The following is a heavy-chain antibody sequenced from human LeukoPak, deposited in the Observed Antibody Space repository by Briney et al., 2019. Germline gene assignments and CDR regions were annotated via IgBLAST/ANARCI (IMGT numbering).Heavy chain of an antibody. Sequence: SETLSLTCAVYGGSSSGYCWSWIRQPPGKGLEWIGEINHSGSTNYNSSLKSRVTISKDTSKKQYSLKMRSLTAADTAIYYCSRESGAFCPFGYWGQGTLVIVPP. J-gene: IGHJ4*02. CDR3: SRESGAFCPFGY. CDR2: INHSGST. CDR1: GGSSSGYC. D-gene: IGHD1-26*01. V-gene: IGHV4-34*01.